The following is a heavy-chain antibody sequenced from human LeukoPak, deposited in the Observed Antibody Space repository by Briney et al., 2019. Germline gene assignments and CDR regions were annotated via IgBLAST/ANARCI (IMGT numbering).Heavy chain of an antibody. J-gene: IGHJ5*02. V-gene: IGHV3-23*01. Sequence: GGSLRLSCAASGFTFSTYAMNWVRQAPGKRLEWVSSITGSGRDTYYAGSVRGRITISRDDSRNTLYLQMNSLRGDDTALYYCAKDVWGPTAMKNNWFDPWGQGTLVTVS. CDR1: GFTFSTYA. CDR3: AKDVWGPTAMKNNWFDP. D-gene: IGHD3-16*01. CDR2: ITGSGRDT.